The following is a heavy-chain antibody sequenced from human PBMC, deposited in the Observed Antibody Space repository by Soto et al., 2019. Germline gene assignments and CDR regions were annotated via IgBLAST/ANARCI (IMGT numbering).Heavy chain of an antibody. CDR1: GYSISGGYH. V-gene: IGHV4-38-2*01. D-gene: IGHD3-10*01. J-gene: IGHJ5*02. CDR3: ARARGADRPNWFDP. Sequence: LSLTCGVSGYSISGGYHWGWIRQPPGKGLEWIASIFRSGATHYNPSLKSRVTISVDTSKNQFSLKLSSVTAADTAIYYCARARGADRPNWFDPWGQGIQVTSPQ. CDR2: IFRSGAT.